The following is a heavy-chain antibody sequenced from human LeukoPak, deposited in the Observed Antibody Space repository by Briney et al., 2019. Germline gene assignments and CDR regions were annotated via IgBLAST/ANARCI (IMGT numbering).Heavy chain of an antibody. J-gene: IGHJ5*02. V-gene: IGHV4-34*01. D-gene: IGHD2-2*03. CDR3: ARGRLGWWFDP. CDR2: INHSGST. CDR1: GGSFSGYY. Sequence: SETLSLTCAVYGGSFSGYYWSWIRQPPGKGLEWIGEINHSGSTNYNPSLRSRVTISVDTSKNQFSLKLSSVTAADTAVYYCARGRLGWWFDPWGQGTLVTVSS.